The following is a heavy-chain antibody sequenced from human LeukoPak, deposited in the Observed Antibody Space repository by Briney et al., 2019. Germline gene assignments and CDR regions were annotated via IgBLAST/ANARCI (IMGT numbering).Heavy chain of an antibody. CDR1: GGTFISYA. CDR2: IIPIFDTA. CDR3: ARISLGAILVYYYGMDV. V-gene: IGHV1-69*13. Sequence: GASVKVSCKASGGTFISYAISWVRQAPGQGLEWMGGIIPIFDTADYAQKFQGRVTITADESTSTAYMELSSLRSEDTAVFYCARISLGAILVYYYGMDVWGQGTTVTVSS. J-gene: IGHJ6*02. D-gene: IGHD1-26*01.